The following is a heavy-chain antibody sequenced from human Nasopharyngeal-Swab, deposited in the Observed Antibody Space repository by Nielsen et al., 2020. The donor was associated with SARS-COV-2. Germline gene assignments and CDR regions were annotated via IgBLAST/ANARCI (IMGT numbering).Heavy chain of an antibody. CDR1: GFIFTTYG. CDR3: TRDRVFYYDSSGRKEFEY. CDR2: ISYDGSKK. D-gene: IGHD3-22*01. V-gene: IGHV3-33*05. J-gene: IGHJ4*02. Sequence: GGSLRLFCAASGFIFTTYGMHWVRQAPGKGLKWVALISYDGSKKYYADSVKGRFTISRDKSKNTLYLQMNNLRAEDTAVYYCTRDRVFYYDSSGRKEFEYWGQGTRVTVSS.